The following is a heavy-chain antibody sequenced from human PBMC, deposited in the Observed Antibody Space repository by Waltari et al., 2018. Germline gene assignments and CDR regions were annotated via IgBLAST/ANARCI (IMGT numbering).Heavy chain of an antibody. CDR1: GSTFRHYG. CDR2: ISYDGNEK. V-gene: IGHV3-30*18. D-gene: IGHD6-19*01. CDR3: AKEDVAGWYGIDY. J-gene: IGHJ4*02. Sequence: QVQLVESGGGVVQPGRPLRLSCAASGSTFRHYGMHWVRQAPGKGLEWLAIISYDGNEKYYADSVKGRFTISRDTSKNTLYLQINSLRPEDTAVYYCAKEDVAGWYGIDYWGQGTLVTVSS.